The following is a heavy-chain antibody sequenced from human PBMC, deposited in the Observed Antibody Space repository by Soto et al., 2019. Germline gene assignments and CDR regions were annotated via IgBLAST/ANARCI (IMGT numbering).Heavy chain of an antibody. J-gene: IGHJ5*02. Sequence: PSETLSLTCAVYGGSVNGYYWNWIRQPPGKGLEWIGEINHIGGTHYNPSPKSRVTMSVDTSKNQFSLRLSSVTAADTAIYYCATRITVFGLLIPPFDPWGQGTQVTVSS. CDR1: GGSVNGYY. CDR3: ATRITVFGLLIPPFDP. CDR2: INHIGGT. D-gene: IGHD3-3*01. V-gene: IGHV4-34*01.